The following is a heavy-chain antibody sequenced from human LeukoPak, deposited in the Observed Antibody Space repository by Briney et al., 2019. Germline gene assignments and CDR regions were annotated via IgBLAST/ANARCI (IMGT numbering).Heavy chain of an antibody. CDR3: ARSYYFDSSAYYLFDY. CDR2: INTNTGNP. CDR1: GYTFTSYA. D-gene: IGHD3-22*01. V-gene: IGHV7-4-1*02. J-gene: IGHJ4*02. Sequence: ASVKVSCKASGYTFTSYAMNWVRQAPGQGLEWMGWINTNTGNPTYAQGFTGRFVFSLDTSVSTAYLQISSLKAEDTAVYYCARSYYFDSSAYYLFDYRGQGTLVTVSS.